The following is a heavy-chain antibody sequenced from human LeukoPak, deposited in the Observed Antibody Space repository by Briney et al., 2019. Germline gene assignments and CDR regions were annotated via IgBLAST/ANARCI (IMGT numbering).Heavy chain of an antibody. J-gene: IGHJ4*02. Sequence: PGGSLRLSCAASGFTFSSYSMNWVRQAPGKGLEWVSSISSSSSYIYYADSVKGRFTISRDNAKNSLYLQMNSLRAEDTAVYYCARGDHYSSSWYSMIFDYWGQGTLVTVSS. CDR2: ISSSSSYI. CDR1: GFTFSSYS. V-gene: IGHV3-21*01. CDR3: ARGDHYSSSWYSMIFDY. D-gene: IGHD6-13*01.